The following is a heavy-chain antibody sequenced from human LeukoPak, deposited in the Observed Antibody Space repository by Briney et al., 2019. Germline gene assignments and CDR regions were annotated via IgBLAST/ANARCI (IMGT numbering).Heavy chain of an antibody. CDR1: GGTFSSYA. J-gene: IGHJ6*02. V-gene: IGHV1-69*13. Sequence: SVKVSCKASGGTFSSYAISWVRQAPGQGLEWMGGIIPIFDTANYAQKFQGRVTITADESTSTAYMELSSLRSEDTAVYYCARAAMKRGSTYYFGMDVWGQGTTVTVSS. D-gene: IGHD2-2*01. CDR2: IIPIFDTA. CDR3: ARAAMKRGSTYYFGMDV.